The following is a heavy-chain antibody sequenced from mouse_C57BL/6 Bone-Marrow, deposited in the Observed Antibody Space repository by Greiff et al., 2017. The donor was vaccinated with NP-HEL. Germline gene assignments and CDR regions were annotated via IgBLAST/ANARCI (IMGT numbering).Heavy chain of an antibody. CDR3: ARARITTGSYYFDY. Sequence: VHLVESGPGLVQPSQSLSITCTVSGFSLTSYGVHWVRQSPGKGLEWLGVIWSGGSTDYNAAFISRLSISKDNSKSQVFFKMNSLQADDTAIYYCARARITTGSYYFDYWGQGTTLTVSS. CDR2: IWSGGST. D-gene: IGHD1-1*01. V-gene: IGHV2-2*01. CDR1: GFSLTSYG. J-gene: IGHJ2*01.